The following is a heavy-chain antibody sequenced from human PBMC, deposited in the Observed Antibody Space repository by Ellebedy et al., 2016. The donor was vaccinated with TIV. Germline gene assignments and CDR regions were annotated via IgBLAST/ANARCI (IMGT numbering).Heavy chain of an antibody. CDR1: GFTFGGHS. D-gene: IGHD6-19*01. V-gene: IGHV3-48*02. J-gene: IGHJ4*02. CDR3: TRARVYSNGWYYPDF. Sequence: GESLKISCAASGFTFGGHSMTWVRQAPGKGLEWISAVSSSSSAIFYADSVKGRFSISRDNARNSLYLQMNTLRDEDTAVYYCTRARVYSNGWYYPDFWGQGALVAVSS. CDR2: VSSSSSAI.